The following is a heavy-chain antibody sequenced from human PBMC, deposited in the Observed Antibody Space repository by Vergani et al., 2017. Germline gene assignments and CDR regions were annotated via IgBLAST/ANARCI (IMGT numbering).Heavy chain of an antibody. D-gene: IGHD3-3*01. CDR3: AKTHDFSSLYSSYNWFDP. J-gene: IGHJ5*02. Sequence: EVQLVQSGAEVKKPGESLKISCKASGYNFPIHWIGWVRQMPGKGLEWMGVIYPGDSDTRYNPSFQGQVIISVDKSVSIAYLQWSNLKASDTATYYCAKTHDFSSLYSSYNWFDPWGQGTQVTVSS. CDR1: GYNFPIHW. V-gene: IGHV5-51*01. CDR2: IYPGDSDT.